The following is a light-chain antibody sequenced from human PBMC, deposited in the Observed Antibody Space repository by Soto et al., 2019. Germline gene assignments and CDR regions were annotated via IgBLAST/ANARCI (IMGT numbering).Light chain of an antibody. CDR1: NLRNKY. Sequence: SYELTQPPSVSVSPGQTASITCSGDNLRNKYACWYQQKPGQSPVLVMYQDRKRPSGIPERFSGSASGNTATLTISGTQAMDGGDYYCQTWDSGTVVFGGGTQLTVL. CDR3: QTWDSGTVV. V-gene: IGLV3-1*01. CDR2: QDR. J-gene: IGLJ2*01.